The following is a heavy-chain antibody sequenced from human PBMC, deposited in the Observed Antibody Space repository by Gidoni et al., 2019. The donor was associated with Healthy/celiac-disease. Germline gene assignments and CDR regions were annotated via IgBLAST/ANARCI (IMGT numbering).Heavy chain of an antibody. Sequence: QVQLVQSGAEVKKPAASVKVSCKASGYTFTSYAMHWVRQAPGQRLEWMGWINAGNGNTKYSQKFQGRVTITRDTSASTAYMELSSLRSEDTAVYYCARSRVAVAGVFDYWGQGTLVTVSS. CDR1: GYTFTSYA. CDR3: ARSRVAVAGVFDY. J-gene: IGHJ4*02. CDR2: INAGNGNT. D-gene: IGHD6-19*01. V-gene: IGHV1-3*01.